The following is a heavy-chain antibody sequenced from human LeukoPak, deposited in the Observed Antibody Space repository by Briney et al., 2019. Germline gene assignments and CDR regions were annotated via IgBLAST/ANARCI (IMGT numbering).Heavy chain of an antibody. CDR2: IYYTGST. V-gene: IGHV4-59*12. CDR1: GGSISTYY. CDR3: AKSNGYGLIDI. J-gene: IGHJ3*02. D-gene: IGHD3-22*01. Sequence: SETLSLTCTVSGGSISTYYWSWVRQPPGKGLEWIGYIYYTGSTDYNPSLKSRVTFSVDTSKNEFSLKLTSVTAADTAVYYCAKSNGYGLIDIWGQGTMVTVSS.